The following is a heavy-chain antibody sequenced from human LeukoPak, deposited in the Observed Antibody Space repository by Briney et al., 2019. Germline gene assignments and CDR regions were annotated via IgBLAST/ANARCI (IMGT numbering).Heavy chain of an antibody. J-gene: IGHJ4*02. D-gene: IGHD5-18*01. Sequence: GGSLRLSRAASGFTLSSYGMHWLRQAPAKGLEWVAVIWYDGSSKYYADSVKGRFTISRDNSKNTLYLQMNSLRAEDTAVYYCARANPPKQLWLLDYWGQGTLVTVSS. V-gene: IGHV3-33*01. CDR2: IWYDGSSK. CDR1: GFTLSSYG. CDR3: ARANPPKQLWLLDY.